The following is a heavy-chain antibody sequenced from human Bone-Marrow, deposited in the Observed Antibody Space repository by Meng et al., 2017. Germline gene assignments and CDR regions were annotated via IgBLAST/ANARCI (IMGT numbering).Heavy chain of an antibody. CDR1: GGTFSSYA. CDR3: ARVPSLYWSGYYTGNWFDP. V-gene: IGHV1-69*13. D-gene: IGHD3-3*01. CDR2: IIPIFGTA. J-gene: IGHJ5*02. Sequence: SVKVSCKASGGTFSSYAISWVRQAPGQGLEWMGGIIPIFGTANYAQKFQGRVTITADESTSTAYMELSSLRSEDTAVYYCARVPSLYWSGYYTGNWFDPWGQGTLVTVS.